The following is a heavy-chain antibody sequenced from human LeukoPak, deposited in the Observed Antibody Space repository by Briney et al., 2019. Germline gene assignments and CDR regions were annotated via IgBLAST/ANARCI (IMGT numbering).Heavy chain of an antibody. D-gene: IGHD2-15*01. V-gene: IGHV3-66*01. J-gene: IGHJ3*02. CDR1: GFTVDSNY. CDR3: ASPSGLDAFDI. Sequence: GGSLRLSCAASGFTVDSNYMSWVRQAPGKGLEWVSVIYSGGRIHYADSVKGRFTISRDNSKNTVYLQMNSLRAEDTAVYYCASPSGLDAFDIWGQGTMVTVSP. CDR2: IYSGGRI.